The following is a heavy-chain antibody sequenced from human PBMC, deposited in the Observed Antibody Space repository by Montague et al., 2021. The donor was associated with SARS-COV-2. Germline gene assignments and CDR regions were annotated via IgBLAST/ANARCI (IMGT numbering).Heavy chain of an antibody. CDR2: INHGGST. CDR3: ARLRDGVVPSPILGVGPYYFYYYMDV. D-gene: IGHD3-10*01. V-gene: IGHV4-34*01. J-gene: IGHJ6*03. CDR1: GTSFSGYY. Sequence: SETLSLTCAVHGTSFSGYYWNWIRQPPGKGLEWIGEINHGGSTKYSPSLKSRLTISADTSKNQLSLKLTSVAAADTAVYYCARLRDGVVPSPILGVGPYYFYYYMDVWGRGTTVTVAS.